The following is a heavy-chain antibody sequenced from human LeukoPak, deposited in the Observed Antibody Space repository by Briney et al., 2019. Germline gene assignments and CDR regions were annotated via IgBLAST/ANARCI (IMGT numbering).Heavy chain of an antibody. J-gene: IGHJ4*02. CDR2: FYPGDSDS. Sequence: GESLKISCKGFGYRFTNYWIGWVRQMPGKGLEWMGIFYPGDSDSRYSPSFQGQVTISADRSISTAYLQWSSLKASDTAMYYCARRGAYGDYFDYWGQGTLVTVSA. CDR1: GYRFTNYW. D-gene: IGHD4-17*01. V-gene: IGHV5-51*01. CDR3: ARRGAYGDYFDY.